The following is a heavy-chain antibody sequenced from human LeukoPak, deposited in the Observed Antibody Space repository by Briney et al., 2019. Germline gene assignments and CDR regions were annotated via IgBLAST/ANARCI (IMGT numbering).Heavy chain of an antibody. J-gene: IGHJ3*02. CDR3: GRGRPGGFDI. CDR1: GFTFSSYW. Sequence: GGSLRLSCAASGFTFSSYWMHWVRQAPGKGLVWVSRINSDGSSTRYAASVKGRFTISRDNAKTTLYLQINSLRAEDTAVYYCGRGRPGGFDIWGQGTMVTVSS. CDR2: INSDGSST. D-gene: IGHD2-15*01. V-gene: IGHV3-74*01.